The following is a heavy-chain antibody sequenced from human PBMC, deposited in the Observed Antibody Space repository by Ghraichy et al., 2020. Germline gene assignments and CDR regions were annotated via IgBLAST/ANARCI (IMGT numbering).Heavy chain of an antibody. D-gene: IGHD3-22*01. CDR2: IIPIFGTA. V-gene: IGHV1-69*13. CDR1: GGTFSSYA. Sequence: SVKVSCKASGGTFSSYAISWVRQAPGQGLEWMGGIIPIFGTANYAQKFQGRVTITADESTSTAYMELSSLRSEDTAVYYCARDSSYYYDSSGLPYWGQGTLVTVSS. CDR3: ARDSSYYYDSSGLPY. J-gene: IGHJ4*02.